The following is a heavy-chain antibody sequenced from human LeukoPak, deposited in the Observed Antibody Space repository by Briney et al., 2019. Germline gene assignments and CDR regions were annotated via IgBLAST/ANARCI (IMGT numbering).Heavy chain of an antibody. D-gene: IGHD6-13*01. J-gene: IGHJ4*02. CDR1: GGSISTSY. Sequence: SETLSLTCIVSGGSISTSYWNWIRQPPGKGLEWIGYIYYSGTTNYNPSLKSRVSMSVDTSKNQFSLKLSSVTAADTAVYYCARVDSSNWYDSRGYFDYWGQGTLVTVSS. V-gene: IGHV4-59*01. CDR3: ARVDSSNWYDSRGYFDY. CDR2: IYYSGTT.